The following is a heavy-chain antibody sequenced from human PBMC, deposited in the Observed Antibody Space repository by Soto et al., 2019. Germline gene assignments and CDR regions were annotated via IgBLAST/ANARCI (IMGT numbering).Heavy chain of an antibody. Sequence: GGSLRLSCAASGFTFSSYGMHWVRQAPGKGLEWVAVISYDGSNKYYADSVKGRFTISRDNSKNTLYLRMNSLRAEDTAVYYCARGAVAYSSSSEDFDYWGQGTLVTVSS. CDR3: ARGAVAYSSSSEDFDY. D-gene: IGHD6-6*01. J-gene: IGHJ4*02. CDR1: GFTFSSYG. V-gene: IGHV3-30*03. CDR2: ISYDGSNK.